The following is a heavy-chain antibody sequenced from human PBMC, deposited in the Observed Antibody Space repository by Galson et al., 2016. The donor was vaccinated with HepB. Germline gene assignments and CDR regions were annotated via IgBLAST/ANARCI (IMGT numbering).Heavy chain of an antibody. J-gene: IGHJ4*02. Sequence: SLRLSCAASGLTFRSYAFSWLRQAPGKGLEWVSVSASGDITYYAHSVKGRFTISRDNSKNTLYVQMNSLRVEDTAVYYCAKGTTLQVHFGYFDHWGQGTLVTVSS. V-gene: IGHV3-23*01. CDR1: GLTFRSYA. D-gene: IGHD1/OR15-1a*01. CDR3: AKGTTLQVHFGYFDH. CDR2: SASGDIT.